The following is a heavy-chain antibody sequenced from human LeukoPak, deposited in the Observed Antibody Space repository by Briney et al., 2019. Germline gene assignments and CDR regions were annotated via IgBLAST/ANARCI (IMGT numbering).Heavy chain of an antibody. J-gene: IGHJ4*02. CDR1: GFTFSSYS. CDR3: ARVWPRWLGLDY. V-gene: IGHV3-48*04. D-gene: IGHD3-22*01. CDR2: ISSSSSII. Sequence: PGGSLRLSCAASGFTFSSYSMNWVRQAPGKGLEWVSYISSSSSIIYYADSVKGRFTISRDNAKNSLYLQMNSLRAEDTAVYYCARVWPRWLGLDYWGQGTLVTVSS.